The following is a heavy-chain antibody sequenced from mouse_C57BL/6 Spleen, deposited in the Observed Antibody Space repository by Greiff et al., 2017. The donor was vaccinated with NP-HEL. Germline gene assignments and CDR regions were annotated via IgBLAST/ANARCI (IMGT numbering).Heavy chain of an antibody. J-gene: IGHJ2*01. Sequence: VQLQQPGAELVMPGASVKLSCKASGYTFTSYWMHWVKQRPGQGLEWIGEIDPSDSYTNYNQKFKGKSTLTVDKSSSTAYMQRSSLTSEDSAVYYWARSTMITTGVVDYWGQGTTLTVSS. CDR3: ARSTMITTGVVDY. CDR2: IDPSDSYT. CDR1: GYTFTSYW. D-gene: IGHD2-4*01. V-gene: IGHV1-69*01.